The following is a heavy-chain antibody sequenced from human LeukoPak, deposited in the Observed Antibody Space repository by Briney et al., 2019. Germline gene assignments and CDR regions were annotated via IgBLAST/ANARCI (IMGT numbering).Heavy chain of an antibody. CDR1: GFTFSSYS. V-gene: IGHV3-21*01. J-gene: IGHJ4*02. CDR2: ISSSSSYI. CDR3: ARAGHRSSSWTVWLHAYFDY. Sequence: GGSLRLSCAASGFTFSSYSMNWVRQAPGKGLEWVSSISSSSSYIYYADSVKGRFTISRDNAKNSLYLQMNSLSAEDTAVYYCARAGHRSSSWTVWLHAYFDYWGQGTLVTVSS. D-gene: IGHD6-13*01.